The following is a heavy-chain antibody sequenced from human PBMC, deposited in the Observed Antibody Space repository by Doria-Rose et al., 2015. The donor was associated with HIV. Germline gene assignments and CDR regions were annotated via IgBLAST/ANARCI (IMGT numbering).Heavy chain of an antibody. D-gene: IGHD3-22*01. CDR3: ARDSYYDSSGYYI. CDR2: INWNGGST. V-gene: IGHV3-20*04. CDR1: GFTFDDYG. Sequence: VQLQQWGGGVVRPGGSLRLSCAASGFTFDDYGMSWVRQAPGKGLGWVSGINWNGGSTGYADSVKGRFTISRDNAKNSLYLQMNSLRAEDTALYYCARDSYYDSSGYYIWGQGTMVTVSS. J-gene: IGHJ3*02.